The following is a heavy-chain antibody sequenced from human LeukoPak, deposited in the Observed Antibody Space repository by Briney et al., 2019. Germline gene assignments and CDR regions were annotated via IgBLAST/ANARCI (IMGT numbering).Heavy chain of an antibody. J-gene: IGHJ4*02. CDR3: ARQDGDYDIDY. CDR1: GFTFSSYA. CDR2: IYPGDSDT. V-gene: IGHV5-51*01. D-gene: IGHD4-17*01. Sequence: GGSLRLSCAASGFTFSSYAMSWVRQAPGKGLEWMGIIYPGDSDTRYSPSFQGQVTISADKSISTAYLQWNSLKASDTAMYYCARQDGDYDIDYWGQGTLVTVSS.